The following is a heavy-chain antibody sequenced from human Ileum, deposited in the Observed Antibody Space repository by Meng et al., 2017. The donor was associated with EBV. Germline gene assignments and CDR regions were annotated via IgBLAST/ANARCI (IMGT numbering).Heavy chain of an antibody. V-gene: IGHV4-4*02. D-gene: IGHD3-16*01. J-gene: IGHJ4*02. Sequence: QLHQSGPRLVKSSGPLSLTCSVSEASTSRSNWWSLGRQPPGKGLEVIGEILHSGVTNYNPSLKSRVSMSVDRSRIQASLNLNSVTAADTAIYYCARGEDYTWDVWGQGILVTVSS. CDR2: ILHSGVT. CDR3: ARGEDYTWDV. CDR1: EASTSRSNW.